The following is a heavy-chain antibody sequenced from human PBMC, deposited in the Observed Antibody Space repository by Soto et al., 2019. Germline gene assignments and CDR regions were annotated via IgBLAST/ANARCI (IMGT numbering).Heavy chain of an antibody. D-gene: IGHD2-21*01. CDR3: ARDRSEFARWFDR. Sequence: QVQLVESGGGLVQPERSLRLSCAASGFTFRNHGMHWVRQAPGKGLEGVAVIWYDESHEFYADSVKGRFSISRDNAKNTLYLQMNSLRAEDTAMYYCARDRSEFARWFDRWGQGTLVTVSS. J-gene: IGHJ5*02. V-gene: IGHV3-33*01. CDR1: GFTFRNHG. CDR2: IWYDESHE.